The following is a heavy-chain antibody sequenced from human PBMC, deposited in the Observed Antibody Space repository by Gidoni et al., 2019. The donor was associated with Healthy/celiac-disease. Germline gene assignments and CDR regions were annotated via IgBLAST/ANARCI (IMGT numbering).Heavy chain of an antibody. Sequence: QVQLVQSGAEVKKPGASVKLSCKASGDTFTGYYMHWVRQSPREGLEWMGWINPNSGGTNYAQKLQGRVTMTRDTSISTAYMELSRLRSDDTAVYYCARDVDTAMFVVSWGQGTLVTVSS. CDR3: ARDVDTAMFVVS. CDR2: INPNSGGT. D-gene: IGHD5-18*01. V-gene: IGHV1-2*02. CDR1: GDTFTGYY. J-gene: IGHJ5*02.